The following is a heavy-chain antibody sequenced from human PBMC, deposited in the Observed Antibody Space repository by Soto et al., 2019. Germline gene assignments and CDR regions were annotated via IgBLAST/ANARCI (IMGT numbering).Heavy chain of an antibody. V-gene: IGHV3-30*18. CDR3: AKDHLTTTVTTVGY. CDR2: ISYHESDN. J-gene: IGHJ4*02. D-gene: IGHD4-17*01. Sequence: QVQLGGSGGGGVQPGGSLKLSCAASGLTLGNNGWPWVRKAPGRGLGWVAVISYHESDNYYADSVKGRFPFSRDNSKNTLYLQMDSLRAEDTAVYYCAKDHLTTTVTTVGYWGQGTLVTVSS. CDR1: GLTLGNNG.